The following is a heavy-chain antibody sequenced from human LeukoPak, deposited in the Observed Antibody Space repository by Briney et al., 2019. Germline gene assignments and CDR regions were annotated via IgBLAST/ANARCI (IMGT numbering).Heavy chain of an antibody. CDR2: IIPIFGTA. J-gene: IGHJ4*02. V-gene: IGHV1-69*05. CDR3: ASRESHVDTAMVVDY. Sequence: SVKVSCKASGGAFSSYAISWVRQAPGQGLEWMGGIIPIFGTANYAQKFQGGVTITTDESTSTAYMELSSLRSEDTAVYYCASRESHVDTAMVVDYWGQGTLVTVSS. D-gene: IGHD5-18*01. CDR1: GGAFSSYA.